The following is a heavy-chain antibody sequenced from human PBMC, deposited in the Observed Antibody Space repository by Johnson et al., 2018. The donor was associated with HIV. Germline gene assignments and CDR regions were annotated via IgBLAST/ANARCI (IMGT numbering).Heavy chain of an antibody. CDR1: GFTFSNAW. V-gene: IGHV3-73*01. Sequence: VQLVESGGGLVQPGGSLRLSCAASGFTFSNAWMSWVRQAPGKGLEWVGRIRSKANSYATAYAASVKGRFTISRDDSKNTAYLQMNSLKTEDTAVYYCTRRARSDAFDIWGQGTMVTVSS. J-gene: IGHJ3*02. CDR3: TRRARSDAFDI. CDR2: IRSKANSYAT.